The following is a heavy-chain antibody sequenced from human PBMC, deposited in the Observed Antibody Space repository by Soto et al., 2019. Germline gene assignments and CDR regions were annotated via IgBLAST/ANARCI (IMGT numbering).Heavy chain of an antibody. CDR1: GFTFSSYW. CDR2: VKQDGSEK. CDR3: ARDGWVVAATNYPYYFDY. D-gene: IGHD2-15*01. V-gene: IGHV3-7*01. J-gene: IGHJ4*02. Sequence: AGSLRLSCAASGFTFSSYWMSWVRQAPGKGLEWVANVKQDGSEKYYVDSVKGRFTISRDNAKNSLYLQMNSLRAEDTAVYYCARDGWVVAATNYPYYFDYWGQGTLVTVSS.